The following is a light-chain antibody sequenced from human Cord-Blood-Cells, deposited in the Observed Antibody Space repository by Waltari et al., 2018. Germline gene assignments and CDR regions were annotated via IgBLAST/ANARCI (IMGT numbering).Light chain of an antibody. Sequence: AIRMTQSPSSLSASTGDRVTITCRASQGISSYLAWYQQKPGKAPKLLIYAASTLQSGVPSRFSGSGSVTDFTLTISCLQSEDVATYYCQQYYSDPLTFGGGTKVEIK. CDR2: AAS. V-gene: IGKV1-8*01. J-gene: IGKJ4*01. CDR1: QGISSY. CDR3: QQYYSDPLT.